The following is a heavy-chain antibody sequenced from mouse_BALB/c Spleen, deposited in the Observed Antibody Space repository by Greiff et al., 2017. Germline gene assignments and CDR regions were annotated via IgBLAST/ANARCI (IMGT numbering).Heavy chain of an antibody. Sequence: EVQLQQSGAELVKPGASVKLSCTASGFNIKDTYMHWVKQRPEQGLEWIGRIDPANGNTKYDPKFQGKATITADTSSNTAYLQLSSLTSEDTAVYYCAPLPWFAYWGQGTLVTVSA. CDR1: GFNIKDTY. J-gene: IGHJ3*01. D-gene: IGHD6-1*01. V-gene: IGHV14-3*02. CDR2: IDPANGNT. CDR3: APLPWFAY.